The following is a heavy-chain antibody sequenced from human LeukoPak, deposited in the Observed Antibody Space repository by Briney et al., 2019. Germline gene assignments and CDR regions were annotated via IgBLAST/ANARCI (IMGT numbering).Heavy chain of an antibody. CDR3: ARDSRFDFWSGYLNY. D-gene: IGHD3-3*01. V-gene: IGHV4-59*01. Sequence: SETLSLTCTDSGGSISSYYWSWIRQPPGKGLEWIGYIYYSGSTNYNPSLKSRVTISVDTSKNQFSLKLSSVTAADTAVYYCARDSRFDFWSGYLNYWGQGTLVTVSS. J-gene: IGHJ4*02. CDR2: IYYSGST. CDR1: GGSISSYY.